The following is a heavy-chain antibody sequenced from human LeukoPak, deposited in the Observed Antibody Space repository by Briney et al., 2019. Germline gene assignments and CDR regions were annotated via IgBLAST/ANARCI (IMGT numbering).Heavy chain of an antibody. CDR3: ARGRTENDY. V-gene: IGHV4-30-4*01. Sequence: SETLSLTCTVSGGSISSGDYYWSWIRQPPGKGLEWIRYIYHSGSTYYNPSLKSRVTISVDTSKNQFSLKLSSVTAADTAVYYCARGRTENDYWGQGTLVTVSS. D-gene: IGHD1-14*01. CDR1: GGSISSGDYY. CDR2: IYHSGST. J-gene: IGHJ4*02.